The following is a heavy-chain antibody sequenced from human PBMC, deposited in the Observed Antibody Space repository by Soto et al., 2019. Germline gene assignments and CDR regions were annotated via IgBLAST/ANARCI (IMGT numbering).Heavy chain of an antibody. CDR1: GGSFSGYY. D-gene: IGHD3-16*01. J-gene: IGHJ4*02. V-gene: IGHV4-34*01. Sequence: SETLSLTCAVYGGSFSGYYWSWIRQPPGKGLEWIGEINHSGSTNYNPSLKSRVTISVDTSKNQFSLKLSSVTAADTAVYYCARILRGGRTNPRYYFDYWGQGTLVTVSS. CDR3: ARILRGGRTNPRYYFDY. CDR2: INHSGST.